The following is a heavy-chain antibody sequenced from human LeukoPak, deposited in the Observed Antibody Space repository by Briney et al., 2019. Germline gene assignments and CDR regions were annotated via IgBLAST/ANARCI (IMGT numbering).Heavy chain of an antibody. CDR3: ARTTYYYYYGMDV. Sequence: GGSLRISCKCSGYSFTSYSISGARQMPGKGLEWMGRIDPSDSYINSNTSWQGHDTIAADKSISTAYLQWSSLKASDTAMYYCARTTYYYYYGMDVWGKGPTVTVSS. V-gene: IGHV5-10-1*01. CDR2: IDPSDSYI. D-gene: IGHD1-1*01. J-gene: IGHJ6*04. CDR1: GYSFTSYS.